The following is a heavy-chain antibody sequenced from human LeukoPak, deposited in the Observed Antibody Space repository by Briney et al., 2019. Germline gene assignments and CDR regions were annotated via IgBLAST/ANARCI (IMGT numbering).Heavy chain of an antibody. CDR1: GFTFSSYA. Sequence: GGSLRLSCAASGFTFSSYAMSWVRQAPGKGLEWVSAISGRGDSTYYADSVKGRFTTSRDNSKNTLYMQMNSLRAEDTAVYYCAKNSSGRGIFDFWGQGTLVTVSS. V-gene: IGHV3-23*01. D-gene: IGHD6-19*01. CDR2: ISGRGDST. CDR3: AKNSSGRGIFDF. J-gene: IGHJ4*02.